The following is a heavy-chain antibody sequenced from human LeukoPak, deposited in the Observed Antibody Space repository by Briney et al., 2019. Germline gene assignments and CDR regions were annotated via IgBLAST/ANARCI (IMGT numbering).Heavy chain of an antibody. CDR2: IYHSGST. CDR1: GGSISSSNW. V-gene: IGHV4-4*02. D-gene: IGHD3-10*01. J-gene: IGHJ4*02. Sequence: SETLSLTCAVSGGSISSSNWWSLVRQPPGKGLEWIGEIYHSGSTNYNPSLKSRVTISVDTSKNQFSLKLSSVTAADTAVFYCVRYVVYGSGIYYFDYWGQGTLVTVSS. CDR3: VRYVVYGSGIYYFDY.